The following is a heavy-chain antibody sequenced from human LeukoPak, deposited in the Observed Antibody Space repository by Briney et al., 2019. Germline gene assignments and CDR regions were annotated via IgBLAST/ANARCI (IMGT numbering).Heavy chain of an antibody. Sequence: WVRQPPGKGLEWIGSIYYSGSTYYNPSLKSRVTISVDTSKNQFSLKLSSVTAADTAVYYCARQGLYPVMATTTQRPFDYWGQGTLVTVSS. CDR3: ARQGLYPVMATTTQRPFDY. V-gene: IGHV4-39*01. CDR2: IYYSGST. D-gene: IGHD5-24*01. J-gene: IGHJ4*02.